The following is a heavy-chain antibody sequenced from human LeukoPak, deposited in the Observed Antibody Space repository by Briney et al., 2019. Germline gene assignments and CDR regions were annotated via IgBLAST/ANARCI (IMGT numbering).Heavy chain of an antibody. V-gene: IGHV3-13*01. J-gene: IGHJ6*03. CDR2: IDTAADT. D-gene: IGHD4-17*01. Sequence: GGSLRLSCAASGFTFSIYHMHWVRQPTGKGLEWVSAIDTAADTYYPDSVKGRFTISRENAKKSLYLQMNSLRAGDTAVYYCARSTPSNYGPVDMDVWGKGTTVTVSS. CDR3: ARSTPSNYGPVDMDV. CDR1: GFTFSIYH.